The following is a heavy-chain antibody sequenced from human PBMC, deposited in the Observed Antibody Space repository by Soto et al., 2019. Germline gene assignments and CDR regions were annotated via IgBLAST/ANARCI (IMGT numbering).Heavy chain of an antibody. J-gene: IGHJ4*02. CDR3: ARDKGGLDY. CDR1: GFTFSSYA. V-gene: IGHV3-30-3*01. Sequence: QVQLVESGGGVVQSGRSLRLSCAASGFTFSSYAMHWVRQAPGKGLEWVAVISYDGSNKYYADSVKGRFTISRDNSKNTLYLQMNSLRAEDTAVYYCARDKGGLDYWGQGTLVTVSS. CDR2: ISYDGSNK.